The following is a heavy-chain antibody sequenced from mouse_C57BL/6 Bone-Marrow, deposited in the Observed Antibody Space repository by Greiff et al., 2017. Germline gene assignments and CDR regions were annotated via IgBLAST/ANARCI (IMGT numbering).Heavy chain of an antibody. CDR1: GYSFTDYN. D-gene: IGHD2-1*01. Sequence: VQLQQSGPELVKPGASVQISCTASGYSFTDYNMNWVKPSNGKSLEWIGLINPNDGTTSYKQKFKGKATLTVDQSASTAYMQLNSLTPEDSAVYYCARRRDGNFPKFNYWSQGTTLTVSS. CDR3: ARRRDGNFPKFNY. V-gene: IGHV1-39*01. J-gene: IGHJ2*01. CDR2: INPNDGTT.